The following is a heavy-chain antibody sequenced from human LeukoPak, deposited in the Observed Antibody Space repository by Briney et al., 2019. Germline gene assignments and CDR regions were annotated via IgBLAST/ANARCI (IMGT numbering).Heavy chain of an antibody. CDR1: AFTFSTYA. D-gene: IGHD3-10*01. CDR3: AREGYYGSGSPPSLYFDY. V-gene: IGHV3-30-3*01. Sequence: GGSLRLSCAASAFTFSTYAMHWVRQAPGKGLEWVAVTSSDLNVKLYADSVKGRFTISRDNSRSTLYLQMNSLRPEDTAIYYCAREGYYGSGSPPSLYFDYWGQGTLVTVSS. J-gene: IGHJ4*02. CDR2: TSSDLNVK.